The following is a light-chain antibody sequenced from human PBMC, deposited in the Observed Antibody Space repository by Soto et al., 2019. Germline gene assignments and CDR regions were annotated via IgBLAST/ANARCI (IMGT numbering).Light chain of an antibody. V-gene: IGKV3-20*01. CDR3: QQYGGSPLVT. J-gene: IGKJ4*01. CDR2: DTS. CDR1: QNVFNNY. Sequence: EVVLTQSPGTLSLSPGERATLSCRASQNVFNNYLAWYQQRPGQSPRLLIYDTSTRATGVPDRFSASGSGTDFTLTISSLEPEDFEVYYCQQYGGSPLVTFGGGNKVEIK.